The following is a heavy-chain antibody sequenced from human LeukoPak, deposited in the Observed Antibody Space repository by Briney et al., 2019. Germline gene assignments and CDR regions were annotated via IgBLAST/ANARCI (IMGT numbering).Heavy chain of an antibody. D-gene: IGHD2-8*01. V-gene: IGHV3-48*04. CDR2: ISGRGDTI. J-gene: IGHJ3*02. CDR3: ARGRIKWADDAFDI. CDR1: GFTFSSYA. Sequence: GGSLRLSCAASGFTFSSYAMTWIRQAPGKGLEWVSYISGRGDTIYYTDSVKGRFTISRDNAKNSVYLQMNSLRAEDTAVYYCARGRIKWADDAFDIWGQGTMVTVSS.